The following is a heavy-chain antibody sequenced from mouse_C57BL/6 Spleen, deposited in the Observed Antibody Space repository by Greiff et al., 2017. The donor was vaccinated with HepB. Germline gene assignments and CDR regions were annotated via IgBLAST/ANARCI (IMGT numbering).Heavy chain of an antibody. CDR1: GYTFTSYW. CDR3: ARDYGSSGAWFAY. J-gene: IGHJ3*01. Sequence: VQLQQPGAELVRPGTSVKLSCKASGYTFTSYWMHWVKQRPGQGLEWIGVIDPSDSYTNYNQKFKGKATLTVDTSSSTAYMQLSSLTSEDSAVYYCARDYGSSGAWFAYWGQGTLVTVSA. V-gene: IGHV1-59*01. D-gene: IGHD1-1*01. CDR2: IDPSDSYT.